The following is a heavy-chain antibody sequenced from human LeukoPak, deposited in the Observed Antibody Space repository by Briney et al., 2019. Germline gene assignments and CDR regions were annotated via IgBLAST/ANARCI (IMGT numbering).Heavy chain of an antibody. D-gene: IGHD6-19*01. CDR2: TYFRSGWYN. CDR3: ARQGWYVDIFFHMDV. Sequence: SQTLPLTCAISGDSISSNSAAWNWIRQSPLTGLEWLGRTYFRSGWYNDYAVSVKSRITINPDTSKNQFSLKLSSVTAADTAVYYCARQGWYVDIFFHMDVWGKGTTVTISS. V-gene: IGHV6-1*01. CDR1: GDSISSNSAA. J-gene: IGHJ6*03.